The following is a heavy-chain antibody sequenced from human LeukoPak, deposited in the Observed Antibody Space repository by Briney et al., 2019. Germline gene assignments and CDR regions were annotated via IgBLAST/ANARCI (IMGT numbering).Heavy chain of an antibody. CDR2: IIPIFGTA. Sequence: SVKVSCKASGGTFSSYAISWVRQAPGQGLEWMGGIIPIFGTANYAQKFQGRVTITADESTSTAYMELSSLRSEDTAVYYCASPSARPSSWSPFEFDYWGQGTLVTVSS. J-gene: IGHJ4*02. D-gene: IGHD6-13*01. V-gene: IGHV1-69*13. CDR1: GGTFSSYA. CDR3: ASPSARPSSWSPFEFDY.